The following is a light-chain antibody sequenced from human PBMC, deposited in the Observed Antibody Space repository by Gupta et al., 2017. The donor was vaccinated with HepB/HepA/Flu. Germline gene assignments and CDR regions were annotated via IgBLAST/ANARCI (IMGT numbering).Light chain of an antibody. V-gene: IGLV3-1*01. CDR3: QVGGSTTAV. CDR1: KLGDKY. Sequence: SYELAQPPSVSVSPGHTASSTCSGDKLGDKYASWYQQRPGQSPVLIIYKDNKRPSGIPERFSGSNSENTATLTISGTQVMDEDDYFCQVGGSTTAVFGPGTTVTVL. CDR2: KDN. J-gene: IGLJ1*01.